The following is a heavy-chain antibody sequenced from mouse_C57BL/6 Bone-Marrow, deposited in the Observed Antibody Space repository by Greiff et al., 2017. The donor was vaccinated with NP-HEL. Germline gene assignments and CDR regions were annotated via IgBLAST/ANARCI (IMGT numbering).Heavy chain of an antibody. Sequence: EVKLMESGGDLVKPGGSLKLSCAASGFTFSSYGMSWVRQTPDKRLEWVATISSGGSYTYYPDSVKGRFTISRDNAKNTLYLQMSSLKSEDTAMYYCARPFSGSFDVWDTGTTVTVSS. D-gene: IGHD3-1*01. CDR2: ISSGGSYT. J-gene: IGHJ1*03. CDR1: GFTFSSYG. CDR3: ARPFSGSFDV. V-gene: IGHV5-6*01.